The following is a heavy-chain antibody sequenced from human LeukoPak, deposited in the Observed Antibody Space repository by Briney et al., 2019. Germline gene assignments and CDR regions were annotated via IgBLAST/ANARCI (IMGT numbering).Heavy chain of an antibody. CDR1: GFTFGLHG. J-gene: IGHJ3*01. CDR3: ARDGDSLRYFGLSLNDAFDF. D-gene: IGHD3-9*01. Sequence: GGSLRLSCVASGFTFGLHGMHWVRQAPGKGLEWVALMSYDGSVKDYGDSVKGRFTVSRDNSKNTLSLQMNSLRPEDTALHYCARDGDSLRYFGLSLNDAFDFWGRGTMVTVSS. CDR2: MSYDGSVK. V-gene: IGHV3-30*03.